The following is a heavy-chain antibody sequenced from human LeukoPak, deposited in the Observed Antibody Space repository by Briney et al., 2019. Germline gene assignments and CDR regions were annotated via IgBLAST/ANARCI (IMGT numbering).Heavy chain of an antibody. Sequence: GGSLRLSCTGSGFTFSDYGMHWVRQAPGKGLEWVAVIWYDGNKKYYVDSVKGRFTISRDNSKNTQYLQMNSLRAEDTAVYYCAKGAHIYGDYGAVDIWGQGTMVTISS. V-gene: IGHV3-33*06. J-gene: IGHJ3*02. D-gene: IGHD4-17*01. CDR1: GFTFSDYG. CDR2: IWYDGNKK. CDR3: AKGAHIYGDYGAVDI.